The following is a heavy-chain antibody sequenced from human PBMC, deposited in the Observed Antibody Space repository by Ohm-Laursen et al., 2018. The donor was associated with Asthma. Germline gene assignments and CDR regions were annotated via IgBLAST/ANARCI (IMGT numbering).Heavy chain of an antibody. J-gene: IGHJ6*02. D-gene: IGHD2-15*01. Sequence: SLRLSCSASGFTFSSYAMHWVRQAPGKGLEWVAVISYDGSNKYYADSVKGRFTISRDNSKNTLYLQMNSLRAEDTAVYYCAKDGGYCSGGSCYSSYYYGMDVWGQGTTVTVSS. CDR1: GFTFSSYA. CDR3: AKDGGYCSGGSCYSSYYYGMDV. CDR2: ISYDGSNK. V-gene: IGHV3-30*04.